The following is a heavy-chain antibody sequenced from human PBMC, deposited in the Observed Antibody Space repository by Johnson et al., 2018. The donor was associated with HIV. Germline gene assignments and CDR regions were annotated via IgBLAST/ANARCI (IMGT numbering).Heavy chain of an antibody. CDR3: VRRFYDSSAFDI. D-gene: IGHD3-22*01. J-gene: IGHJ3*02. V-gene: IGHV3-20*04. CDR2: INWHGGST. CDR1: GFTFYNYA. Sequence: VQLVESGGGVVRPGGSLRLSCAASGFTFYNYAMSWVRQTPGKGLEWVSGINWHGGSTGYADSVKGRFTISRDNSKNTLFLQMNSLRAEDTAVYYCVRRFYDSSAFDIWGQGTLVTVSS.